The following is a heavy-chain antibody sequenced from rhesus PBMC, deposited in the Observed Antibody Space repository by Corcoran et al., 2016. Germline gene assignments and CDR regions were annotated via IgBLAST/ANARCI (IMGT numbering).Heavy chain of an antibody. CDR1: GGSVSSSNW. V-gene: IGHV4-65*01. D-gene: IGHD2-21*01. CDR2: INGSRCST. CDR3: AREYCTGSGCYFFDY. J-gene: IGHJ4*01. Sequence: QVQLQESGPGLVKPSETLSLTCAVSGGSVSSSNWWSWIRQPPGKGLEWIGYINGSRCSTYYNPSLKSRVTISTDTSKNQFSLKLSSVTAADTAVYYCAREYCTGSGCYFFDYWGQGVLVTVSS.